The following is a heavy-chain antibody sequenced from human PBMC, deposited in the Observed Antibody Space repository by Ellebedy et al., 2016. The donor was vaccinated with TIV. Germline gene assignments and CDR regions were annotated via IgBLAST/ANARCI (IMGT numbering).Heavy chain of an antibody. V-gene: IGHV3-21*01. CDR1: GFTFSSYS. J-gene: IGHJ6*02. D-gene: IGHD6-19*01. CDR2: ISSSSSYI. CDR3: AIALAVAGTPYYYGMDV. Sequence: PGGSLRLSCAASGFTFSSYSMNWVRQAPGKGLEWVSSISSSSSYIYYADSVKGRFTISRDNAKNSLYLQMNSLRAEDTAVYYCAIALAVAGTPYYYGMDVWGQGTTVTVSS.